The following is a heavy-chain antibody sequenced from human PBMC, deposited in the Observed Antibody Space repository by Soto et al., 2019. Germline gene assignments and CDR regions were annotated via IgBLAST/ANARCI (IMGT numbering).Heavy chain of an antibody. Sequence: EVRLLESGGGLEQPGGSLRLSWVISGFTFDNYAMSWVRQAPGKGLEWVSAISGGGGGTYYADSVRGRFIISRDNSKNTVYLQVNGLRTEDTAVYYCAKDVHYDSSGGLDSWGQGTLVTVSS. J-gene: IGHJ4*02. CDR2: ISGGGGGT. D-gene: IGHD3-22*01. CDR3: AKDVHYDSSGGLDS. CDR1: GFTFDNYA. V-gene: IGHV3-23*01.